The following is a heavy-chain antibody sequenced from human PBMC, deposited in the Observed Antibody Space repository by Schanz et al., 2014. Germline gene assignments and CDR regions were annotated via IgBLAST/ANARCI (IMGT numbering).Heavy chain of an antibody. CDR2: ISGSGANT. CDR3: ARDGGRDGYNLAFDV. J-gene: IGHJ3*01. D-gene: IGHD5-12*01. CDR1: GFAFTSNA. Sequence: EAQLLESGGGLEQPGGSLRLSCEASGFAFTSNAMTWARRAPGKGLDWVPTISGSGANTYPADSVRGRFTISRDDAKNSLYLQMNSLRAEDTAVYFCARDGGRDGYNLAFDVWGQGTLVTVSS. V-gene: IGHV3-23*01.